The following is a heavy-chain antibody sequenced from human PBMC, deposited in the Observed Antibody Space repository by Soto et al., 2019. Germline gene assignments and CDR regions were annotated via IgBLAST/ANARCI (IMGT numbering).Heavy chain of an antibody. CDR2: IYHSGSA. J-gene: IGHJ5*02. V-gene: IGHV4-4*02. CDR1: GGSISSSNW. D-gene: IGHD1-7*01. CDR3: ARDGNTATRIDP. Sequence: SETLSLTCAVSGGSISSSNWWNWVRQPPGKGLEWIGEIYHSGSANYNPSLKSRVTISVDKSKNQFSLNLSSVTAADTAVYYCARDGNTATRIDPWGQGTLVTVSS.